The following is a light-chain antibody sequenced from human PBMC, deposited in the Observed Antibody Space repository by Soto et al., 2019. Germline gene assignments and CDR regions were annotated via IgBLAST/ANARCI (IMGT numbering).Light chain of an antibody. V-gene: IGKV3-20*01. CDR1: ETISSDK. Sequence: EIVLTQSPGTLSVSPGERATLSCRASETISSDKLAWYQQKPGQPPSLLIDGTFSRATGIPDRFSGSGYGTDFTLTISRLEPEDSAIYYCQQYGSWTFGQGTKVEI. CDR3: QQYGSWT. J-gene: IGKJ1*01. CDR2: GTF.